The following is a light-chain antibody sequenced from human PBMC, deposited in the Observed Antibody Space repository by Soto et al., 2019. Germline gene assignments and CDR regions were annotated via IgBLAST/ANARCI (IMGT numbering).Light chain of an antibody. J-gene: IGLJ3*02. V-gene: IGLV2-11*01. CDR3: CSYAGSSLWV. Sequence: QSVLTQPRSVSGSPGQSVTISCTGTSSDVGVYNYVSWYQQHPGKAPQLVIYDVIKRPSGVPYRFSGSKSGNTASLTISGLHAEDGADYYCCSYAGSSLWVFGGGTKLTVL. CDR1: SSDVGVYNY. CDR2: DVI.